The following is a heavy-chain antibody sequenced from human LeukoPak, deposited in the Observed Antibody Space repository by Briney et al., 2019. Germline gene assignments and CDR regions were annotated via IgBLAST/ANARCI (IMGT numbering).Heavy chain of an antibody. D-gene: IGHD6-19*01. CDR2: INHSGST. V-gene: IGHV4-34*01. J-gene: IGHJ4*02. Sequence: PSETLSLTCTVSGGSISSYYWSWIRQPPGKGLEWIGEINHSGSTNYNPSLKSRVTISVDTSKNQFSLKLSSVTAADTAVYYCALSGWSIDYWGQGTLVTVSS. CDR3: ALSGWSIDY. CDR1: GGSISSYY.